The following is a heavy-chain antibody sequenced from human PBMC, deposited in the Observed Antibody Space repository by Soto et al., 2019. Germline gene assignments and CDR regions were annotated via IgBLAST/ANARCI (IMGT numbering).Heavy chain of an antibody. V-gene: IGHV1-18*01. CDR3: ARSVGYCISTSCFPVDY. J-gene: IGHJ4*02. D-gene: IGHD2-2*01. CDR2: ISAYNGYT. CDR1: GYTFTSYG. Sequence: ASVKVSCKTSGYTFTSYGISWVRQAPGQGLEWMGWISAYNGYTNYAQKFQDRVTMTIDTSTRIGYMEVRSLRSDDTAVYYCARSVGYCISTSCFPVDYWGQGTLVTVSS.